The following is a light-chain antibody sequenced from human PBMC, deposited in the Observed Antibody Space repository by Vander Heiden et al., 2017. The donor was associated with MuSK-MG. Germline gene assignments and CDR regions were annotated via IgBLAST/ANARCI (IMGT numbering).Light chain of an antibody. Sequence: ESVLTQSPGTLSSSPGEIATLSCRASQSVTSSFLAWYQQRPGQAPSLLIYAASSRATGIPDRFSGSGSGTDFTLTISSLEPEDFAVYYCQQYGTSPTFGQGTKLEIE. CDR1: QSVTSSF. V-gene: IGKV3-20*01. CDR3: QQYGTSPT. CDR2: AAS. J-gene: IGKJ2*01.